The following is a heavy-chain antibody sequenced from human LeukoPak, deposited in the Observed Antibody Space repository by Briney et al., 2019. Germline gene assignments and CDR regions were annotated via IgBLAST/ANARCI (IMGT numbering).Heavy chain of an antibody. J-gene: IGHJ4*02. Sequence: GGSLRLSCAASGFTFSSYAMSWVRQAPGKGLEWVSAISGSGGSTYYADSVKGRFTISRDNSKNTLYLQMNSLRAEDTAVYYCAVPGEVATMNFDYWGQGTLVTVSS. D-gene: IGHD5-12*01. CDR2: ISGSGGST. CDR1: GFTFSSYA. V-gene: IGHV3-23*01. CDR3: AVPGEVATMNFDY.